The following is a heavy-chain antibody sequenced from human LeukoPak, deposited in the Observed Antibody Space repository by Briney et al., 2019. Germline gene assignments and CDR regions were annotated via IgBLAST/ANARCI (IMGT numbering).Heavy chain of an antibody. CDR3: ARDNSVRDEAWWFNP. Sequence: WASVKVSCKAFGYTFTSNYMHWVRQAPGQGPEWMGVISPSGGSTTYAQKFQGRVTLTRDMSTSTDYLELSSLRSEGTAVYYCARDNSVRDEAWWFNPWAREPWSPSPQ. V-gene: IGHV1-46*01. CDR1: GYTFTSNY. D-gene: IGHD5-24*01. J-gene: IGHJ5*02. CDR2: ISPSGGST.